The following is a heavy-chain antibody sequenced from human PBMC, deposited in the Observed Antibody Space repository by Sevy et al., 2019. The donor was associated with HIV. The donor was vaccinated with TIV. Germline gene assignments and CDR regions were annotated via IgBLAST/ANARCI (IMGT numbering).Heavy chain of an antibody. Sequence: GGSLRLSCAASGFSFGSYSMNWVRQAPGQGLEWVSYISTRSNTIYYADSVKGRFTISRDNAKNSLYLQMNSLSAEDTAVYYCATCYYGSGSHTYHYYGMDVWGQGTTVTVSS. CDR3: ATCYYGSGSHTYHYYGMDV. J-gene: IGHJ6*02. V-gene: IGHV3-48*01. CDR1: GFSFGSYS. D-gene: IGHD3-10*01. CDR2: ISTRSNTI.